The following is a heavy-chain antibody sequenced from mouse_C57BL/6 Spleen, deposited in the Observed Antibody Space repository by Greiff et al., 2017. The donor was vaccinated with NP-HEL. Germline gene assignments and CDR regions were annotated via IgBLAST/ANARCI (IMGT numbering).Heavy chain of an antibody. Sequence: QVHVKQPGAELVRPGSSVKLSCKASGYTFTSYWMHWVKQRPIQGLEWIGNIDPSDSETHYNQKFKDKATLTVDKSSSTAYMQLSSLTSEDSAVYYCARGQLRPNYYAMDYWGQGTSVTVSS. J-gene: IGHJ4*01. CDR2: IDPSDSET. D-gene: IGHD3-2*02. CDR1: GYTFTSYW. CDR3: ARGQLRPNYYAMDY. V-gene: IGHV1-52*01.